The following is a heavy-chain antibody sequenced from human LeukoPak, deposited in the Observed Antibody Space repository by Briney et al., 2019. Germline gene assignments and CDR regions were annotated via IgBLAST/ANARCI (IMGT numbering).Heavy chain of an antibody. V-gene: IGHV3-30-3*01. CDR2: ISYDGSNK. J-gene: IGHJ6*02. D-gene: IGHD7-27*01. CDR1: GFTVSSNY. CDR3: ARDPLTGDYYYGMDV. Sequence: SGGSLRLSCAASGFTVSSNYMSWVRQAPGKGLEWVAVISYDGSNKYYADSVKGRFTISRDNSKNTLYLQMNSLRAEDTAVYYCARDPLTGDYYYGMDVWGQGTTVTVSS.